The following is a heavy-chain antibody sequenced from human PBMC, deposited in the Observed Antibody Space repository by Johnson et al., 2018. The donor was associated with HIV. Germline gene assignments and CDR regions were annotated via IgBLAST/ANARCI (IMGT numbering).Heavy chain of an antibody. Sequence: QVQLVESGGGLVQPGGSLRLSCGASAFTFISNDMKWVRQAPGKGLEWVAVISYDGSNKYYADSVKGRFTISRDNSKNTLYLQMNSLRAEDTAVYFCASGEDDGFWGQGTMVTVSA. CDR2: ISYDGSNK. J-gene: IGHJ3*01. D-gene: IGHD5-24*01. V-gene: IGHV3-30*03. CDR1: AFTFISND. CDR3: ASGEDDGF.